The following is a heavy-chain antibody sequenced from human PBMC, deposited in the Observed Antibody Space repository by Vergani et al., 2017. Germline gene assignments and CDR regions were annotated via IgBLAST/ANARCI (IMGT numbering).Heavy chain of an antibody. CDR2: IQKDGIDK. Sequence: QVQLVESGGGVVQPGESLRLSCAASGFPFSTYGMHWVRQAPGKGLEWVAFIQKDGIDKFYADSVRGRFTISRDISKNTLYLEMNSLRAEDTAVYYCARGTSCSSTSCYRFGYYYYYYMDVWGKGTTVTVSS. V-gene: IGHV3-30*02. D-gene: IGHD2-2*01. CDR3: ARGTSCSSTSCYRFGYYYYYYMDV. CDR1: GFPFSTYG. J-gene: IGHJ6*03.